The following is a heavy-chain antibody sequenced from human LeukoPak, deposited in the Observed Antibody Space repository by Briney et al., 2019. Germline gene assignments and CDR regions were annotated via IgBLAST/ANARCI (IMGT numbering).Heavy chain of an antibody. CDR2: ISGSGGST. CDR3: AKTKDIVVVVAVAFDY. J-gene: IGHJ4*02. D-gene: IGHD2-15*01. Sequence: PGGSQRLSCAASGFTFSSYAMSWVRQAPGKGLGWVSAISGSGGSTYYADSVKGRFTISRDNSKNTLYLQMNSLRAEDTAVYYCAKTKDIVVVVAVAFDYWGQGTLVTVSS. CDR1: GFTFSSYA. V-gene: IGHV3-23*01.